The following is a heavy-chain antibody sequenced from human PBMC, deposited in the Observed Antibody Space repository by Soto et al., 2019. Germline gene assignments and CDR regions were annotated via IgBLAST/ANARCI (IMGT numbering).Heavy chain of an antibody. CDR3: KRHLDVVVHAAPWFAY. D-gene: IGHD2-2*01. CDR1: GLTFSSYA. Sequence: RGWSLRLSCAASGLTFSSYAMTWVRQAPGKGLEWVSSISGSDGTTYYADSVKGRFTISRDNSKNTLYLQMNSLRAEDTAVYYCKRHLDVVVHAAPWFAYWGQGNRVTVP. CDR2: ISGSDGTT. V-gene: IGHV3-23*01. J-gene: IGHJ4*02.